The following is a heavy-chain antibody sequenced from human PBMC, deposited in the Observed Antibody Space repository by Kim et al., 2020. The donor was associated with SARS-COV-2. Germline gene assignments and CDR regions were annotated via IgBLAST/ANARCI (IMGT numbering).Heavy chain of an antibody. Sequence: GGSLRLSCAASGFTFSGSAMHWVRQASGKGLEWVGRIRSKANSYATAYAASVKGRFTISRDDSKNTAYLQMNSLKTEDTAVYYCTLTMVRGVIPLCDYWGQGTLVTVSS. CDR2: IRSKANSYAT. V-gene: IGHV3-73*01. CDR3: TLTMVRGVIPLCDY. CDR1: GFTFSGSA. J-gene: IGHJ4*02. D-gene: IGHD3-10*01.